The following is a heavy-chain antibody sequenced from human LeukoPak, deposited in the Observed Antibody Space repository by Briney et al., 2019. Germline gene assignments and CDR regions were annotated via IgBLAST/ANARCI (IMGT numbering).Heavy chain of an antibody. CDR3: ARSRDGYIHGLEY. CDR2: IWYAESYK. D-gene: IGHD5-24*01. Sequence: GGSLRLSCAASGFTLSSYGIHWVRQTPGKGPEWVANIWYAESYKYYGDNNKHYAYSVKGRFTISRDDSKNTLYLQMNSLRAEDTAIYYCARSRDGYIHGLEYWGRGTLVIVS. J-gene: IGHJ4*02. V-gene: IGHV3-33*01. CDR1: GFTLSSYG.